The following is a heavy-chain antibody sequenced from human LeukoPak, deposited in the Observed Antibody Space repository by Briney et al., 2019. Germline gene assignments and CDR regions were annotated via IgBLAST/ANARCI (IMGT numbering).Heavy chain of an antibody. J-gene: IGHJ3*02. CDR2: INTNTGNP. D-gene: IGHD5-18*01. CDR1: GYTFTSYA. Sequence: ASVKVSCKASGYTFTSYAMNWVRQAPGQGLEWMGWINTNTGNPTYAQGFTGRFVFSLDTSVSTAYLQISSLKAEDTAVYYCARGEVQLWLSNYAFDIWGQGTMVTVSS. CDR3: ARGEVQLWLSNYAFDI. V-gene: IGHV7-4-1*02.